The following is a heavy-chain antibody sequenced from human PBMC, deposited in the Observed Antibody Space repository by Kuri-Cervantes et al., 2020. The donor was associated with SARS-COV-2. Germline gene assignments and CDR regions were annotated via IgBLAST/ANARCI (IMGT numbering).Heavy chain of an antibody. D-gene: IGHD5-18*01. J-gene: IGHJ6*02. Sequence: GGSLRLPCAASGFTFSGSAMHWVRQASGKGLEWVGRIRSKANSYATAYAASVKGRFTISRGDSKNTAYLQMNSLKTEDTAVYYCTRHVDTRAGYYYYGMDVWGQGTTVTVSS. CDR1: GFTFSGSA. CDR3: TRHVDTRAGYYYYGMDV. CDR2: IRSKANSYAT. V-gene: IGHV3-73*01.